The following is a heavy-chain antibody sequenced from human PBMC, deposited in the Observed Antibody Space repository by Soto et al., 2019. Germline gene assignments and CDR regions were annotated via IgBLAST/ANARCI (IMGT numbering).Heavy chain of an antibody. CDR1: GFSLTTPGAG. D-gene: IGHD3-16*01. CDR2: IYWNDDN. V-gene: IGHV2-5*01. CDR3: ARRGYGDYVRDNWFDP. Sequence: QITLKESGPTLVKPTQTLTLTCTFSGFSLTTPGAGVGWIRQPPGKALEWLALIYWNDDNRYSPSLKSRLTITKDIYKNQVVFIMTNMDPVDTATYYCARRGYGDYVRDNWFDPWGQGVPVIVSS. J-gene: IGHJ5*02.